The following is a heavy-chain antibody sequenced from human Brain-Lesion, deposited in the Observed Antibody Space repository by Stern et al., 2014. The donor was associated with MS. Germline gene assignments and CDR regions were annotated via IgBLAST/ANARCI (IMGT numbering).Heavy chain of an antibody. D-gene: IGHD5-18*01. J-gene: IGHJ4*02. CDR1: GGSISSGSDY. V-gene: IGHV4-61*02. CDR2: IHPSGSP. CDR3: ASGYRIFDY. Sequence: VQLVESGPGLVKPSQTLSLTCNVSGGSISSGSDYWSWLRQPVGKGLQWIGRIHPSGSPYYTPSLKSRFPISTDTSKTQFSLELTSATAADTAIYYCASGYRIFDYWGQGILVTVSS.